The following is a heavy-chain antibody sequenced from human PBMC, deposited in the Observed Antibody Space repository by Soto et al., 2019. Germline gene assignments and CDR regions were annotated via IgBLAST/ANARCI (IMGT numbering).Heavy chain of an antibody. CDR3: ASGSLGRDKRIPPGLRDYYYYMDV. Sequence: SETLSLTCAVSGGPFTAYYWTWIRQPPGKGLEWIGEINHRGNTNYNSSLKSRVTISVDTSKNQFSLKVRSVTAADTAVYYCASGSLGRDKRIPPGLRDYYYYMDVWGKGTTVTVSS. J-gene: IGHJ6*03. CDR2: INHRGNT. D-gene: IGHD2-15*01. V-gene: IGHV4-34*01. CDR1: GGPFTAYY.